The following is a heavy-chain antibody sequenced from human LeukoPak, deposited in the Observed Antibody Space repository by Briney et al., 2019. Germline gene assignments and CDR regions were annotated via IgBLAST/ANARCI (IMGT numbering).Heavy chain of an antibody. CDR3: ARTYSSSWPKLDY. J-gene: IGHJ4*02. V-gene: IGHV4-39*01. CDR1: GGSITSSSYY. Sequence: SETLSLTCSVSGGSITSSSYYWAWIRQPPEKGLEWIGSIYYTGGTYYSPSLKSRVTISVDTSKNQFSLKLSSVTAADTAVYYCARTYSSSWPKLDYWGQGTLVTVSS. D-gene: IGHD6-13*01. CDR2: IYYTGGT.